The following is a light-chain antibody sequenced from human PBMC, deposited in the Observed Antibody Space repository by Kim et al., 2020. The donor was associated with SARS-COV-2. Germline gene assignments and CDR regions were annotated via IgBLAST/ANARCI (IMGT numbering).Light chain of an antibody. V-gene: IGLV3-21*04. CDR3: QVWDSSSDHPV. J-gene: IGLJ3*02. CDR2: YDS. Sequence: YELTQPPSVSVAPGKTARITCGGNNIGSKSVHGYQQKPGQAPVLVIYYDSDRPSGIPERFSGSNSGNTATLTISRVEAGDEADYYCQVWDSSSDHPVFGGGTKLTVL. CDR1: NIGSKS.